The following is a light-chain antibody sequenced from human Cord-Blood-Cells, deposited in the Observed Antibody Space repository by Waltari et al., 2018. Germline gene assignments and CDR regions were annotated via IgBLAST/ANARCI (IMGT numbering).Light chain of an antibody. CDR2: EVS. CDR1: SSDVGGYNY. V-gene: IGLV2-14*01. J-gene: IGLJ1*01. CDR3: SSYTSSSTLV. Sequence: QSALTQPASVSGSPGQSITISCTGTSSDVGGYNYVSWYQQHPGKAPKLMIYEVSKRPAGGSNRCSGSKSGNTASLTISGLQAEDEADYYGSSYTSSSTLVFGTGTKVTVL.